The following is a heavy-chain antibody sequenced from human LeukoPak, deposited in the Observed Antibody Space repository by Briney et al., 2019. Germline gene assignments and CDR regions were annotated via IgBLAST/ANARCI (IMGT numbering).Heavy chain of an antibody. CDR2: IYASGNT. CDR3: ARDQGYGDYVYDS. CDR1: GGSFSSDSYC. D-gene: IGHD4-17*01. Sequence: PSETLSLTCSVSGGSFSSDSYCWSWIRQPAGKGLEWIGRIYASGNTNYNPYLTSRITISIDTSKHQFSLKLTSVTAADTAVYYCARDQGYGDYVYDSWGQGILVTVSS. V-gene: IGHV4-61*02. J-gene: IGHJ5*02.